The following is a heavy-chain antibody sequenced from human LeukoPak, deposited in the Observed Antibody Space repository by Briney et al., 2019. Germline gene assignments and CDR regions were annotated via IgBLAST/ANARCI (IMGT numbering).Heavy chain of an antibody. V-gene: IGHV1-2*02. D-gene: IGHD6-13*01. CDR1: GYTFTGYY. Sequence: ASVKVSCKASGYTFTGYYIHWVRQAPGQGLEWMGWINPNSGGTNYAQKFQGRVTMTRDTSIRTAYMELSRLRSDDTAMYYCARQQLTTRSPYQTFDYWGQGTLVTVSS. CDR3: ARQQLTTRSPYQTFDY. J-gene: IGHJ4*02. CDR2: INPNSGGT.